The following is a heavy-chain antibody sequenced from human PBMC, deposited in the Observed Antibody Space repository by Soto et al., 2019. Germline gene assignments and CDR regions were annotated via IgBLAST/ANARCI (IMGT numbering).Heavy chain of an antibody. V-gene: IGHV4-30-2*01. CDR3: ARAGGLGAVAVDY. Sequence: QLQLQESGSGLVKPSQTLSLTCAVSGGSISSGGYSWSWIRQPPGKGLEWIGYIHHSGSTYYNPSIQRRVTISVDRSKNQCSLKLSSVTAADTAVYYCARAGGLGAVAVDYWGQGTLVTVSS. D-gene: IGHD6-19*01. J-gene: IGHJ4*02. CDR2: IHHSGST. CDR1: GGSISSGGYS.